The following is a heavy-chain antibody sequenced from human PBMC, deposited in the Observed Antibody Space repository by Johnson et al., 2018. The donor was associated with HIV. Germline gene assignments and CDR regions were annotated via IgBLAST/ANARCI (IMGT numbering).Heavy chain of an antibody. CDR1: GFTVSSNY. CDR3: TRRDSSELGDAFDI. V-gene: IGHV3-66*01. CDR2: IYSGGST. Sequence: VQLVESGGGVVQPGRSLRLSCAASGFTVSSNYMSWVRQAPGKGLEWVSVIYSGGSTYYADSVKGRFTISRDNAKNSLYLQMNSLRAEDTALYFCTRRDSSELGDAFDIWGQGTGVTISS. J-gene: IGHJ3*02. D-gene: IGHD6-6*01.